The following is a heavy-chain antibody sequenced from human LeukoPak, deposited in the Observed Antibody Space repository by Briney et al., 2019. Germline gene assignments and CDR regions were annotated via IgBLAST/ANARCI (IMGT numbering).Heavy chain of an antibody. CDR1: GFTFSSYS. Sequence: GGSLRLSCAASGFTFSSYSINWGCQAPGKGLEWVSYISGSGSPIYYADSVKGRFTISRDNAKNSLYLQINSLRAEDTAVYYCARGKVKEGMDVWGQGTTVTVSS. J-gene: IGHJ6*02. D-gene: IGHD4-23*01. V-gene: IGHV3-48*01. CDR2: ISGSGSPI. CDR3: ARGKVKEGMDV.